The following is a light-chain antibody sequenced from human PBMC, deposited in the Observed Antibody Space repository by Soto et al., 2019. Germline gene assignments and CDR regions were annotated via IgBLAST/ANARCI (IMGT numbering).Light chain of an antibody. CDR1: QSVSSS. CDR3: QQYSSWPPGT. Sequence: EIVMTQSPATLSVSPGERATLSCRASQSVSSSLAWYQQKPGQAPRLLIYGASTRATGIPARFSGSGSGTEFTLTIRSLASEDSAVYYCQQYSSWPPGTFGQGTKVDIK. J-gene: IGKJ1*01. V-gene: IGKV3-15*01. CDR2: GAS.